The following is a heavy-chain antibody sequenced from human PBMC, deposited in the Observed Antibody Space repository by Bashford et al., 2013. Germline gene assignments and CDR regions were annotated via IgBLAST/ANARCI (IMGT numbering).Heavy chain of an antibody. CDR1: GGSISSYY. D-gene: IGHD2-15*01. CDR2: LLQWEH. V-gene: IGHV4-59*01. Sequence: SSETLSLTCTVSGGSISSYYWSWIRHAPREGTGVDWVYLLQWEHQLQPSLKSRVTISVDTSKNQFSLKLSSVTAADTAVYYCARDRDCSGGSCYVGERMDVWGQGPRSPSP. CDR3: ARDRDCSGGSCYVGERMDV. J-gene: IGHJ6*02.